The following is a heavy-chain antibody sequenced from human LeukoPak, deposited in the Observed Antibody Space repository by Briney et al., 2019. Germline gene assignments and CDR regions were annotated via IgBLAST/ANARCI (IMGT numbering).Heavy chain of an antibody. D-gene: IGHD2-15*01. CDR3: AQVGSLSFDP. J-gene: IGHJ5*02. V-gene: IGHV1-18*01. Sequence: KLQGRVTMTTDTSTNTAYMELRSLRSDDTAVYYCAQVGSLSFDPWGQGTLVTVSS.